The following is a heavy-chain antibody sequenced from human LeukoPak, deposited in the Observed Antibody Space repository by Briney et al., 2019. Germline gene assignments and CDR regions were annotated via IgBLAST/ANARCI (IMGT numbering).Heavy chain of an antibody. CDR1: GYSFTRYG. Sequence: ASVRVSCKASGYSFTRYGISWVRQAPGQGLEWMGWISAYNGNTNYAQKLQGRVTMTTDTSTSTAYMELRSLRSDDTAVYYCARDTGNYYGSGSSATFDYWGQGTLVTVSS. D-gene: IGHD3-10*01. CDR2: ISAYNGNT. CDR3: ARDTGNYYGSGSSATFDY. V-gene: IGHV1-18*01. J-gene: IGHJ4*02.